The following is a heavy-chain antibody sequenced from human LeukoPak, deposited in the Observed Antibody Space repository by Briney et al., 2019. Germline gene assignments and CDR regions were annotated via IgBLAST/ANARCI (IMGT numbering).Heavy chain of an antibody. D-gene: IGHD2-2*01. J-gene: IGHJ4*02. V-gene: IGHV3-74*01. CDR2: INSDGSWT. CDR3: VSFYETY. CDR1: GNYW. Sequence: GGSLRLSCAASGNYWMHWVRQAPGKGLVWVSHINSDGSWTGYADSVKGRFTISEDNAKNTVHLQMNNLRAEDTAVYYCVSFYETYWGRGTLVTVSS.